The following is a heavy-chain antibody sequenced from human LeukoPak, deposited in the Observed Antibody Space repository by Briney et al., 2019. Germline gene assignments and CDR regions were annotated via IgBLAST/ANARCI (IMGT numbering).Heavy chain of an antibody. CDR3: AKDPSLTTVTTALDY. Sequence: TGGSLRLSCAASGFTFSSYAMSWVRQAPGKGLEWVSAISGSGYSTYYADSVKGQFTISRDNSKNTLYLQMNSLRAEDTAVYYCAKDPSLTTVTTALDYWGQGTLVTVSS. V-gene: IGHV3-23*01. CDR1: GFTFSSYA. D-gene: IGHD4-11*01. J-gene: IGHJ4*02. CDR2: ISGSGYST.